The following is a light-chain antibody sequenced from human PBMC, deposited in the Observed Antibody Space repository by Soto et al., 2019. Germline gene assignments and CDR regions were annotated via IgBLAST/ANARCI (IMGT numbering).Light chain of an antibody. CDR3: QQYKTFPWT. J-gene: IGKJ1*01. V-gene: IGKV1-5*03. CDR2: KAS. Sequence: DIQMTQSPSTLSAFVGDRVTITCRASERINSWLAWYQQKPGKAPKLLISKASTLESGVPSRFSGGGSGAEFTLTINSLQADDFATYHCQQYKTFPWTFGQGTKVEIK. CDR1: ERINSW.